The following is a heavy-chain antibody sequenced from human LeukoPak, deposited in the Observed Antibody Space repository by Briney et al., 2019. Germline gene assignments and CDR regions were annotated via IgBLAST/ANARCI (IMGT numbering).Heavy chain of an antibody. V-gene: IGHV4-30-4*01. CDR3: ARVRLEKVRAYYGMDV. CDR2: IYHDGNT. D-gene: IGHD2-2*01. CDR1: GASTSSVDYY. J-gene: IGHJ6*02. Sequence: SQTLSLTCTVSGASTSSVDYYWTWIRQTPGEGLEWIGFIYHDGNTLYNPSLKSAITISIDTSKNQFSLTLSSVTAADTAVYYCARVRLEKVRAYYGMDVWGQGTTVTVSS.